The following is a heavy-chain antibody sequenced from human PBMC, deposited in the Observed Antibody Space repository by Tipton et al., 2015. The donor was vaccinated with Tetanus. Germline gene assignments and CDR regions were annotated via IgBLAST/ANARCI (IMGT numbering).Heavy chain of an antibody. CDR2: IDPNSGGT. Sequence: QLVQSGAEVKKPGASVKVSCKASGYTFTGYYIYWVRQAPGQGLEWMGWIDPNSGGTVYAQKFQGRVTMTRDTSNSTVYMELRSLRSGDPGVYYCAGERGDYIYYGIDVWGPGTTVTVS. CDR3: AGERGDYIYYGIDV. CDR1: GYTFTGYY. J-gene: IGHJ6*02. D-gene: IGHD2-21*01. V-gene: IGHV1-2*02.